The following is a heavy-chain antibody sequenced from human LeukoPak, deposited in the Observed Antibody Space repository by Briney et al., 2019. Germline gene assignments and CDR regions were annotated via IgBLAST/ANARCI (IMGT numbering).Heavy chain of an antibody. Sequence: GGSLRLSCAASGFTFSSYSMNWVRQAPGKGLEWVSSISSSSSYIYYADSVKGRFTVSRDNAKNSLYLQMNSLRAEDTAVYYCARARYYYGSGSRNTYYFDYWGQGTLVTVSS. D-gene: IGHD3-10*01. CDR3: ARARYYYGSGSRNTYYFDY. CDR1: GFTFSSYS. CDR2: ISSSSSYI. J-gene: IGHJ4*02. V-gene: IGHV3-21*01.